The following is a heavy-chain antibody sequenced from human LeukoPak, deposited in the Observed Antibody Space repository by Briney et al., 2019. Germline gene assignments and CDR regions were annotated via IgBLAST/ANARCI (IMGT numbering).Heavy chain of an antibody. CDR3: ASVPQRVLLW. Sequence: SETLSLTCAVYGGSFSGYYWSWIRQPPGKGLEWVGEINHSGSTYYNPSLKRRVTISVDTSKNPFSLKLSSVTAADTAVYYFASVPQRVLLWWGQGTLVTVSS. D-gene: IGHD2-21*01. J-gene: IGHJ4*02. CDR1: GGSFSGYY. V-gene: IGHV4-34*01. CDR2: INHSGST.